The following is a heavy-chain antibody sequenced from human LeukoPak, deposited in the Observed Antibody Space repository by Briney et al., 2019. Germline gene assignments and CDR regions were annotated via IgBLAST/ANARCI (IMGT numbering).Heavy chain of an antibody. CDR3: ANQGSSSWMGWFDP. Sequence: SGGSLRLSCAASGFTFSSYGMHWVRQAPGKGLEWVVFIRYDGSNKYYADSVKGRFTISRDNSKNTLYLQMNSLRAEDTAVYYCANQGSSSWMGWFDPWGQGTLVTVSS. CDR2: IRYDGSNK. CDR1: GFTFSSYG. V-gene: IGHV3-30*02. J-gene: IGHJ5*02. D-gene: IGHD6-13*01.